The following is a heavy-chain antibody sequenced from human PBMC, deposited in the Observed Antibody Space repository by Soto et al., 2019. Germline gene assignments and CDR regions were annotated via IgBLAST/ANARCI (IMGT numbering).Heavy chain of an antibody. CDR1: GDSVSSNSAG. CDR2: TYYRSKWYY. CDR3: ARGEKYSRRIFYY. J-gene: IGHJ4*01. V-gene: IGHV6-1*01. Sequence: SQTLSLTCAITGDSVSSNSAGWSWVRQSPSRGLEWLGRTYYRSKWYYEYAVSVRGRITINPDTSKNQYSLQLNSVTPEDTAVYFCARGEKYSRRIFYYCGKGSLVAVSS. D-gene: IGHD1-26*01.